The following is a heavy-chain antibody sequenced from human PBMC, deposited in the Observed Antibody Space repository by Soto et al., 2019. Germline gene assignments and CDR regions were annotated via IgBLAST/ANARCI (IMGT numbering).Heavy chain of an antibody. V-gene: IGHV3-15*01. J-gene: IGHJ4*02. Sequence: GGSLRLACAASGFAFSSYAMGWVRQAPGKGLEWVGRIKSKTDGGTTDYAAPVKGRFTISRDDSKNTLYLQMNSLKTEDTAVYYCTTDFIPLGYCSGGSCYSPDYWGQGTLVTVSS. CDR3: TTDFIPLGYCSGGSCYSPDY. CDR1: GFAFSSYA. D-gene: IGHD2-15*01. CDR2: IKSKTDGGTT.